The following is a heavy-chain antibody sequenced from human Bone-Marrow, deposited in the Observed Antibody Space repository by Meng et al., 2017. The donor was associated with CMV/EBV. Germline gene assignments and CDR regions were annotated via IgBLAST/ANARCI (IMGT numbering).Heavy chain of an antibody. J-gene: IGHJ4*02. V-gene: IGHV3-21*01. CDR2: ITSSGSFI. CDR3: ARDYGAETGTGS. Sequence: GESLKISCGASGFTFSNYYMNWVRQAPGKGLEWVSAITSSGSFIYYGDSVKGRSTISRDNTKNSLYLQMDSLRAEDTAVYYCARDYGAETGTGSWGQGTLVTVYS. D-gene: IGHD6-19*01. CDR1: GFTFSNYY.